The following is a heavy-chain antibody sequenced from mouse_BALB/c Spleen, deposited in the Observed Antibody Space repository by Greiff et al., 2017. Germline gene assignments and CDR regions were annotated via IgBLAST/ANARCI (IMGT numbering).Heavy chain of an antibody. CDR3: AREWGEVRRYFDV. D-gene: IGHD2-14*01. J-gene: IGHJ1*01. V-gene: IGHV5-6*01. CDR1: GFTFSSYG. Sequence: EVQGVESGGDLVKPGGSLKLSCAASGFTFSSYGMSWVRQTPDKRLEWVATISSGGSYTYYPDSVKGRFTISRDNAKNTLYLQMSSLKSEDTAMYYCAREWGEVRRYFDVWGAGTTVTVSS. CDR2: ISSGGSYT.